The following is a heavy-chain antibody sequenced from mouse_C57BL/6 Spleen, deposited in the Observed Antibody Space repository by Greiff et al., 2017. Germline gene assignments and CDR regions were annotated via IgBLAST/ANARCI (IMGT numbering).Heavy chain of an antibody. Sequence: QVQLQQPVAELVMPGASVKLSCTASGYTFTSSWMHWVKQRPGQGLEWIGEIDPSDSYTNYNPKFQGKSTLTVDKSSSTAYLQLSSLTSEDSAVYYCARRGTYYYGIDYWGQGTTLTVSS. CDR1: GYTFTSSW. D-gene: IGHD1-1*01. CDR2: IDPSDSYT. CDR3: ARRGTYYYGIDY. V-gene: IGHV1-69*01. J-gene: IGHJ2*01.